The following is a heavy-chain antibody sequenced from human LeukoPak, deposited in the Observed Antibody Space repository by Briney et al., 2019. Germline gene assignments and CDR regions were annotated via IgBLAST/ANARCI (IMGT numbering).Heavy chain of an antibody. CDR3: ARDWYYYDSSGEQNWYFDL. J-gene: IGHJ2*01. V-gene: IGHV4-34*01. CDR1: GGSFSGYY. Sequence: SETLSLTCAVYGGSFSGYYWSWIRQPPGKGLEWIGEINHSGSTNYNPSLKSRVTMSVDTSKNQFSLKLSSVTAADTAVYYCARDWYYYDSSGEQNWYFDLWGRGTLVTVSS. D-gene: IGHD3-22*01. CDR2: INHSGST.